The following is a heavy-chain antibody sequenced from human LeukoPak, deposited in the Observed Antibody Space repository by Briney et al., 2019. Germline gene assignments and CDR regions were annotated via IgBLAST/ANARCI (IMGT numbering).Heavy chain of an antibody. CDR3: TRSGGDWYEGEY. D-gene: IGHD2-21*02. J-gene: IGHJ4*02. CDR2: INPDGSDK. V-gene: IGHV3-7*05. CDR1: GFTFRNYW. Sequence: GGSLRLSCAASGFTFRNYWMTWVRQAPGKGLEWVANINPDGSDKHYVGSVEGRFTISKDNAKNSLYLQMNSLRAEDTAVYYCTRSGGDWYEGEYWGQGALVTVSS.